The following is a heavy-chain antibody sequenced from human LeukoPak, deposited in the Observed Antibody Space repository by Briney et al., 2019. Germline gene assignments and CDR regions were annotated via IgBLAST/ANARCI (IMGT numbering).Heavy chain of an antibody. CDR3: ATAEQLV. CDR1: GDTLTKIS. CDR2: LHPEDREV. D-gene: IGHD6-6*01. Sequence: ASVTVSCRVSGDTLTKISIHWVRQTPRKGLEWMGGLHPEDREVIYAQKFQGRVTMTEDSSTDTAYMDLRSPRSEDTAVYYCATAEQLVWGQGTLVTVSS. J-gene: IGHJ4*02. V-gene: IGHV1-24*01.